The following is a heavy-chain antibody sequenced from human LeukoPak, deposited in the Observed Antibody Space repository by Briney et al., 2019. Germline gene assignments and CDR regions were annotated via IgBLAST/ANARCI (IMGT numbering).Heavy chain of an antibody. CDR3: ARRPEAAAVTYWYFDL. CDR1: GGSISSYY. D-gene: IGHD6-13*01. J-gene: IGHJ2*01. Sequence: SETLSLTCTVSGGSISSYYWSWIRQPPGKGLEWIGYIYYSGSTNYNPSLKSQVTISVDTSKNQFSLKLSSVTAADTAVYYCARRPEAAAVTYWYFDLWGRGTLVTVSS. V-gene: IGHV4-59*08. CDR2: IYYSGST.